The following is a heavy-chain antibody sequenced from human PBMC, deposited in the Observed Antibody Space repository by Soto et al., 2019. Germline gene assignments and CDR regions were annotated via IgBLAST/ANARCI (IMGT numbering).Heavy chain of an antibody. J-gene: IGHJ5*01. D-gene: IGHD4-17*01. CDR1: GYTFTNYD. V-gene: IGHV1-8*01. CDR3: ARSPWFDYGHYVFNWRDS. Sequence: ASVKVSCKASGYTFTNYDINWVRQAPGQGLEWMGWMNPNTGKTGFADKFQGRVTMTRDTSTSTAYMELNSLTSEVTAVYYCARSPWFDYGHYVFNWRDSWGQGTLVIFSS. CDR2: MNPNTGKT.